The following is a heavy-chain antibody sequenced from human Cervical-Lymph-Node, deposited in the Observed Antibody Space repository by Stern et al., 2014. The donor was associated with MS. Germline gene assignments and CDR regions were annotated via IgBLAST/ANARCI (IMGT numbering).Heavy chain of an antibody. CDR1: GDSISSYTHY. CDR2: VYYSGAT. V-gene: IGHV4-39*01. Sequence: QVQLVESGPGLVKPSETLSLTCAVSGDSISSYTHYWAWIRQPPGKGLEWIGSVYYSGATYYNPSLKSPVTIYVDTSKTPFSLGLNSVTAADTAVYYCAKHACTGAACPFDLWGQGTLVTVSS. J-gene: IGHJ4*02. CDR3: AKHACTGAACPFDL. D-gene: IGHD2-8*02.